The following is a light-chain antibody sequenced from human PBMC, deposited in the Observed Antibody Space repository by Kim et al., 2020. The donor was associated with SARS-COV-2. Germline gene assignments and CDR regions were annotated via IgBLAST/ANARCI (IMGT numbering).Light chain of an antibody. CDR3: QSYDRRLSSYV. CDR1: GSNIGEGYD. J-gene: IGLJ1*01. Sequence: QSVLTQPPSVSGAPGQRVTISCTGSGSNIGEGYDVHWYQQLPGKAPKFLIYSNNNRPSGLPDRFSASKTGTSASLAITGLQAEDEAAYYCQSYDRRLSSYVFGTGTKVTVL. CDR2: SNN. V-gene: IGLV1-40*01.